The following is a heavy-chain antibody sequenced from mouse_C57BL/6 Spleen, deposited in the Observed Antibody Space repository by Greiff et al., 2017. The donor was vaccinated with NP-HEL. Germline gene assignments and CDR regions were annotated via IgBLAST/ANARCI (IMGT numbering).Heavy chain of an antibody. Sequence: EVKLVESGGGLVKPGGSLKLSCAASGFTFSDYGMHWVRQAPEKGLEWVAYISSGSSTIYYADTVKGRFTISRDNAKNTLFLQMTSLRSEDTAMYYCARRAYYYGSSDYWGQGTTLTVSS. CDR2: ISSGSSTI. J-gene: IGHJ2*01. D-gene: IGHD1-1*01. V-gene: IGHV5-17*01. CDR1: GFTFSDYG. CDR3: ARRAYYYGSSDY.